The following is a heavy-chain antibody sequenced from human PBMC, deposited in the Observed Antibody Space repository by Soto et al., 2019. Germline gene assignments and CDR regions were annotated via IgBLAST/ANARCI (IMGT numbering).Heavy chain of an antibody. CDR3: ASAGGRPYYYYGMDV. D-gene: IGHD2-15*01. J-gene: IGHJ6*02. V-gene: IGHV1-69*06. Sequence: QEQLVQSGPEMKKPGSSVTVSCKASEGTFNNDAICWVRQAPGRGLEWMGGAIPLFGTSTSAQKFQGRVTITADRSTSTVYMEMRNLKPEDTALYYCASAGGRPYYYYGMDVWGQWTTVSV. CDR2: AIPLFGTS. CDR1: EGTFNNDA.